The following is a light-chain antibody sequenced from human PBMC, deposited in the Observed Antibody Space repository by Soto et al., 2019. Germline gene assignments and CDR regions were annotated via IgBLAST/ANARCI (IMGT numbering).Light chain of an antibody. CDR2: GAS. V-gene: IGKV3-20*01. J-gene: IGKJ5*01. Sequence: EIVLTQSPGTLSLSPGETATLSCRASQSVSSNNLAWYHQKPGQTPRLLIHGASSRATGIPDRFSGSGSGTDFTLTISRLEPEDFAVYYCQQYDNSITFGQGTRLEIE. CDR1: QSVSSNN. CDR3: QQYDNSIT.